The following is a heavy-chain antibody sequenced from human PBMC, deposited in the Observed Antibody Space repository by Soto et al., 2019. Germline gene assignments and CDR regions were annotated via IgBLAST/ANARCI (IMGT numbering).Heavy chain of an antibody. V-gene: IGHV1-69*13. CDR1: GYTFTSHY. Sequence: SVKVSCKASGYTFTSHYLHWVRQAPGQGLEWMGGIIPIFGTANYAQKFQGRVTITADESTSTAYMELSSLRSVDTDVYYCAREEQLVLNYWGQGTLVTVS. CDR2: IIPIFGTA. D-gene: IGHD6-6*01. CDR3: AREEQLVLNY. J-gene: IGHJ4*02.